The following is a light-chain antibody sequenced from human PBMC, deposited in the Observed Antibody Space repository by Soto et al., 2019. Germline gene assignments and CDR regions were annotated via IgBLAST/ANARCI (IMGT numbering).Light chain of an antibody. J-gene: IGKJ5*01. Sequence: DIQMTQSPPSLSASVGDRVSLTCRASQTVSTFVNWYQHKPGQAPTVLIHRASILQSGVPSRFIGSGDGTDFTPIIDNVQPEDFATYYCHQSYTAPLSFGQGTRLDIK. CDR3: HQSYTAPLS. CDR2: RAS. CDR1: QTVSTF. V-gene: IGKV1-39*01.